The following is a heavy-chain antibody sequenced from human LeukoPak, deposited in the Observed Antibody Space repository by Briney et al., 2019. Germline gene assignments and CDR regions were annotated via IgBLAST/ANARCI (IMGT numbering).Heavy chain of an antibody. D-gene: IGHD3-22*01. CDR3: ARASLSHYCDSSGLPHSFDY. V-gene: IGHV1-2*02. J-gene: IGHJ4*02. Sequence: ASVKVSCKASGYTFSGYYMHWVRQAPGQGLEWMGWINPNSGGTNYAQKFQGRVTMTRDTSISTAYMELSRLRSDDTAVYYCARASLSHYCDSSGLPHSFDYWGQGTLVTVSS. CDR1: GYTFSGYY. CDR2: INPNSGGT.